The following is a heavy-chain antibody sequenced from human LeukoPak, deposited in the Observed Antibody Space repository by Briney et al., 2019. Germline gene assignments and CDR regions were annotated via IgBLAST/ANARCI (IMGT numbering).Heavy chain of an antibody. Sequence: ASVKVSCKASGYTFTGYHMHWVRQAPGQGLEWMGWINPNSGGTNYAQKFQGRVTMTRDTSISTAYMELSRLRSDDTAVYYCARVSDNTVQGLYYFDYWGQGTLVTVSS. CDR1: GYTFTGYH. D-gene: IGHD1-1*01. V-gene: IGHV1-2*02. J-gene: IGHJ4*02. CDR3: ARVSDNTVQGLYYFDY. CDR2: INPNSGGT.